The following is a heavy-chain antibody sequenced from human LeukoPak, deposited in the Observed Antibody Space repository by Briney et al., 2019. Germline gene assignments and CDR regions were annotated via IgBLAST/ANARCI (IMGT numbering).Heavy chain of an antibody. D-gene: IGHD2-15*01. CDR3: AKDFYNSGGRWYDCFDI. V-gene: IGHV1-18*01. CDR2: SSAYNDDT. J-gene: IGHJ3*02. Sequence: ASVKVSCKASGYTFSNLGISWVRQAPGQGLEWMGWSSAYNDDTHYAQKFQGRVTMTTDTSTNTAYMDLRSLRSDDTAMYYCAKDFYNSGGRWYDCFDIWGQGTMVTVSS. CDR1: GYTFSNLG.